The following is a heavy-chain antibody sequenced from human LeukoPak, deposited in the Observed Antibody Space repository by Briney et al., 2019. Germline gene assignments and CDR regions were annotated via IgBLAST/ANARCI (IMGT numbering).Heavy chain of an antibody. Sequence: GGSLRLSCAASGFTFDDYTMHWVRQAPGKGLEWVSLISWDGGSTYYADSVKGRFTISRNNSKNSLYLQMNSLRTEDTALYYCAKDDSSGYPDYWGQGTLVTVSS. V-gene: IGHV3-43*01. CDR3: AKDDSSGYPDY. CDR2: ISWDGGST. CDR1: GFTFDDYT. D-gene: IGHD3-22*01. J-gene: IGHJ4*02.